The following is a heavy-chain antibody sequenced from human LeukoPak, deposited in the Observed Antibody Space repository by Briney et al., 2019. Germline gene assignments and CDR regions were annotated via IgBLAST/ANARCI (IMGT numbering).Heavy chain of an antibody. CDR2: MNPNSGNT. J-gene: IGHJ6*03. CDR3: ATTNQKYCTNGVWCRDYYYYYMDV. Sequence: GASVKVSCKASGYTFTSYDINWVRQATGQGLEWMGWMNPNSGNTGYAQKFQGRVTMTEDTSTDTAYMELSSLRSEDTAVYYCATTNQKYCTNGVWCRDYYYYYMDVWGKGTTVTVSS. V-gene: IGHV1-8*02. CDR1: GYTFTSYD. D-gene: IGHD2-8*01.